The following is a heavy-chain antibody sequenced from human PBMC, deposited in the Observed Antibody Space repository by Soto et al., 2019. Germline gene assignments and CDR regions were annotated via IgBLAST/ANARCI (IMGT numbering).Heavy chain of an antibody. CDR3: ARGVDDSSMISLDY. CDR2: IYYAGNT. J-gene: IGHJ4*02. Sequence: PSETLSLTCTVSGGSISSSSYYWGWIRQPPGKGLEWIGSIYYAGNTYYTPSLKSRVTISVDTSKNQFSLKLTSVTAADTAVYYCARGVDDSSMISLDYWGLGTLVTVSS. V-gene: IGHV4-39*07. CDR1: GGSISSSSYY. D-gene: IGHD3-22*01.